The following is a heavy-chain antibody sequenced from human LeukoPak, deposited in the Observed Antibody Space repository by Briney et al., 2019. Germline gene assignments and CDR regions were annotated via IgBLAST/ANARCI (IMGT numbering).Heavy chain of an antibody. CDR3: ARGDYYDSSATYYFDY. Sequence: GSLRLSCAASGFTFSSYAMSWIRQPPGKGLEWIGEINHSGSTNYNPSLKSRVTISVDTSKNQFSLKLSSVTAADTAVYYCARGDYYDSSATYYFDYWGQGTLVTVSS. CDR2: INHSGST. D-gene: IGHD3-22*01. V-gene: IGHV4-34*01. J-gene: IGHJ4*02. CDR1: GFTFSSYA.